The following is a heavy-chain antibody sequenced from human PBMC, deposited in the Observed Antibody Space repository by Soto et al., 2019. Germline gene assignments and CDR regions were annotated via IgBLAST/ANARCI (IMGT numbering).Heavy chain of an antibody. Sequence: EVQLVESGGGLVQPGRSLRLSCAASGFTFDDYAMHWVRQAPGKGLEWVSGISWNSGSIGYADSVKGRFTISRDNAKNSLYLQMNRLRAEDTALYYCAKDIRKVVVILHDAFDIWGQGTMVTVSS. J-gene: IGHJ3*02. CDR1: GFTFDDYA. CDR2: ISWNSGSI. CDR3: AKDIRKVVVILHDAFDI. D-gene: IGHD2-21*01. V-gene: IGHV3-9*01.